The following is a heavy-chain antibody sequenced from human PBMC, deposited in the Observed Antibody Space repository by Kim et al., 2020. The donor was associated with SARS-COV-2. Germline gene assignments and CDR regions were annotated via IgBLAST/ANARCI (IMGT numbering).Heavy chain of an antibody. CDR2: ISYDGSNK. J-gene: IGHJ3*02. D-gene: IGHD3-22*01. V-gene: IGHV3-30-3*01. Sequence: GGSLRLSCAASGFTFSSYAMHWVRQAPGKGLEWVAVISYDGSNKYYADSVKGRFTISRDNSKNTLYLQMNSLRAEDTAVYYCARSSSGYYYDAFDIWGQGTTVTVSS. CDR1: GFTFSSYA. CDR3: ARSSSGYYYDAFDI.